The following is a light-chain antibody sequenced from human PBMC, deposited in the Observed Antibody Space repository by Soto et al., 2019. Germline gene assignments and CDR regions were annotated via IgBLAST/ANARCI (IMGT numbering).Light chain of an antibody. CDR1: SSEVGGYNY. Sequence: QSVLTQPASVSGSPGQSITISCTGNSSEVGGYNYVSWYQQHPGKAPKLMIYDVSNRPSGVSNRFSGSKSGNTASLTISGLQAEDEADYYCSSYTTSGSLVFGGGTKVTVL. CDR3: SSYTTSGSLV. V-gene: IGLV2-14*01. J-gene: IGLJ2*01. CDR2: DVS.